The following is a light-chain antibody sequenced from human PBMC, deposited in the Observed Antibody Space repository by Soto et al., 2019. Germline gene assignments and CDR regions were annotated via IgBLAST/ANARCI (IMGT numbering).Light chain of an antibody. CDR1: QSVFYSSKSKNS. CDR3: QQYYNIPWT. J-gene: IGKJ1*01. V-gene: IGKV4-1*01. Sequence: DIVMTQSPDSLAVSPGERVTITCKSSQSVFYSSKSKNSVAWYQQKPGQPPKLLIYWASSRETGVPDRFSGSGSGTDFTLTISSLQAEDVAVYYCQQYYNIPWTFGQGTKVEVK. CDR2: WAS.